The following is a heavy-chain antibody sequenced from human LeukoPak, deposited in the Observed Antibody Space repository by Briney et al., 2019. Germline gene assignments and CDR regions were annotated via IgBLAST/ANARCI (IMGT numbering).Heavy chain of an antibody. V-gene: IGHV3-30*02. J-gene: IGHJ5*02. CDR3: AKEYSKTSYYGSGTYYRPNWFDP. D-gene: IGHD3-10*01. Sequence: GGSLRLSCAASGFTFSSYGMHWVRQAPGKGLEWVAFIRYDGSNKYYADSVKGRFTISRDNSKNTLYLQMNSLRAEDTAVYYCAKEYSKTSYYGSGTYYRPNWFDPWGQGTLVTVSS. CDR2: IRYDGSNK. CDR1: GFTFSSYG.